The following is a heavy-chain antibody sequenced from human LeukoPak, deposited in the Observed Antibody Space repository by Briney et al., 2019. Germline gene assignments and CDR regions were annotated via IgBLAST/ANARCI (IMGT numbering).Heavy chain of an antibody. CDR2: ISGGGTPV. V-gene: IGHV3-48*01. CDR1: GFTFSSYS. CDR3: ARDFRSSSWYIGDY. J-gene: IGHJ4*02. Sequence: GGSLRLSCAASGFTFSSYSMNWVRLAPGKGLEGISYISGGGTPVYYADSVEGRFTVSRDNEKNSLYLQMNSLRADDTAVYYCARDFRSSSWYIGDYWGQGAQVTVSP. D-gene: IGHD6-13*01.